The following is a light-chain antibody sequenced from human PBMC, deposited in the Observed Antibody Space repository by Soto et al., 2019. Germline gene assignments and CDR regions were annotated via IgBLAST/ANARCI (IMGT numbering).Light chain of an antibody. J-gene: IGKJ1*01. Sequence: DIQMTQSPSTLSASVGDRVTITCRASQSISTWLAWYQQIPGKAPELLIYKASRLESGVPSRFSGSGSGTEFTLTISSLQPDDFGTYYCQHYSDYSRTFGQGTKVDI. CDR1: QSISTW. V-gene: IGKV1-5*03. CDR2: KAS. CDR3: QHYSDYSRT.